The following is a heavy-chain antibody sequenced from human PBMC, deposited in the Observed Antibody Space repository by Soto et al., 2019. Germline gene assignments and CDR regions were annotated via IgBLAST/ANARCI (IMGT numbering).Heavy chain of an antibody. CDR2: IYTGGST. CDR1: GFNVTSST. CDR3: ARDRLGGDYYDD. Sequence: GGSLRLSCTASGFNVTSSTMTWVRQAPGKGLEWVALIYTGGSTFHADSVKGRFTISRDNIKNIPYLQMNSLRAEDTAIYYCARDRLGGDYYDDWGQGTLVTVSS. J-gene: IGHJ4*02. V-gene: IGHV3-53*01. D-gene: IGHD3-16*01.